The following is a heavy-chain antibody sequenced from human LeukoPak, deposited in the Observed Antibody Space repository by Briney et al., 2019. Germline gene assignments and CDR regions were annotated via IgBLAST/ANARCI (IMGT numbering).Heavy chain of an antibody. CDR1: GYRFTSYG. CDR2: ISGYNGNT. D-gene: IGHD3-10*01. V-gene: IGHV1-18*01. Sequence: GASVKVSCKTSGYRFTSYGISWVRQAPGQGLEWMGWISGYNGNTSYADSTDSAQKYQGRVTMTTDKSTTTAYLELRSLRSDDTAMYYCARGEGSGSYGYHDYWGQGTLVTISS. J-gene: IGHJ4*02. CDR3: ARGEGSGSYGYHDY.